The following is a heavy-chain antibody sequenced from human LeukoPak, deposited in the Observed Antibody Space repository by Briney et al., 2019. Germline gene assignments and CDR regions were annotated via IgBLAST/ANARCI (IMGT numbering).Heavy chain of an antibody. CDR3: ARVPRESNSH. V-gene: IGHV1-2*06. Sequence: ASVKVSCKASGYTFTGYYMHWVRQAPGQGLEWMGRINPNSGGTNYAQKFQGRVTMTRDTSISTAYMELSSLRFDDTAVYYCARVPRESNSHWGQGTLVTVSS. J-gene: IGHJ4*02. CDR1: GYTFTGYY. CDR2: INPNSGGT. D-gene: IGHD1-1*01.